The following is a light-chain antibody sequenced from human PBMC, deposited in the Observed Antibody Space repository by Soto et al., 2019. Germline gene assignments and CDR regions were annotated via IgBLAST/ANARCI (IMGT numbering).Light chain of an antibody. J-gene: IGKJ5*01. CDR1: QRISSY. CDR2: DAS. V-gene: IGKV3-11*01. Sequence: IVLTQSPATLSLSPVEIATLSFRASQRISSYLAWYQQKPGQAPRLLIYDASNRATGIPARFSGNGSGTDFTLTISRLETEDFAVYYCQQYGSSITFGQGTRLEIK. CDR3: QQYGSSIT.